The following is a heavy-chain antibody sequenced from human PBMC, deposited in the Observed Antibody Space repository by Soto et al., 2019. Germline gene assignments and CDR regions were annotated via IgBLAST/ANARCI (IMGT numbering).Heavy chain of an antibody. CDR1: GGSISSDY. CDR2: IYFSGST. CDR3: ARVGGVAARTFAY. V-gene: IGHV4-59*01. J-gene: IGHJ4*01. D-gene: IGHD6-6*01. Sequence: SESLSLTCTVSGGSISSDYWSCVRQPPGKGLEWIGYIYFSGSTNYNPSLESRVTISLDASKTQFSLKLRSLTTADTAVYYCARVGGVAARTFAYWGDVTLFTVSS.